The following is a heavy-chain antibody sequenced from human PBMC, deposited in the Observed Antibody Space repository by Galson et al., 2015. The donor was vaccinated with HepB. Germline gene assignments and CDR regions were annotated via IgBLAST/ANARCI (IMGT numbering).Heavy chain of an antibody. CDR2: ISESGTTT. J-gene: IGHJ5*02. CDR3: AKAAGWFDP. V-gene: IGHV3-11*01. CDR1: GLSFSDFY. Sequence: SLRLSCAVSGLSFSDFYMTWIRQAPGKGLEWISYISESGTTTYYADSVKGRFTVSRNNAKKSLYLQVSSLRAEDTAVYYCAKAAGWFDPLGQGTLVTVSS.